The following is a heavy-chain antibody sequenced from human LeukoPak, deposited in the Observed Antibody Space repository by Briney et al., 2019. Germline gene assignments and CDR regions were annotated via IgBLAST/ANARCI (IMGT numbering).Heavy chain of an antibody. CDR2: ITGYGAT. Sequence: GGSLRIFCETFGYNFSNFAIMWVRQAPGTGLQLVSTITGYGATFYADSVRGRFTIFRDTSMNTLFLQMNSLGAEDTAVYCAKGAAAGKVDWFDPWGQGTLVTVSS. CDR3: AKGAAAGKVDWFDP. V-gene: IGHV3-23*01. D-gene: IGHD6-13*01. CDR1: GYNFSNFA. J-gene: IGHJ5*02.